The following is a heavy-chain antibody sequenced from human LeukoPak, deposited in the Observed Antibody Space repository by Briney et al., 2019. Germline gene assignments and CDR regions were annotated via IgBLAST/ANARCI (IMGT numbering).Heavy chain of an antibody. CDR1: GYTFTGYY. V-gene: IGHV1-2*06. CDR3: ARGVGPPAYCGGDCFSGYFDL. CDR2: INPNSGGT. D-gene: IGHD2-21*01. J-gene: IGHJ2*01. Sequence: GASVKVSCKASGYTFTGYYMHWVRQAPGQGLEWMGRINPNSGGTNYAQKFQGRVTMTRGTSISTAYMELSRLRSGDTAVYYCARGVGPPAYCGGDCFSGYFDLWGRGTLVTVSS.